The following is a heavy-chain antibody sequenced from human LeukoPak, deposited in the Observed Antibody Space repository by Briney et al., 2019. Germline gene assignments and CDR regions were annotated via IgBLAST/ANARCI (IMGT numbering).Heavy chain of an antibody. CDR1: GFTFSSYW. CDR3: ARASALATPPFAY. D-gene: IGHD5-12*01. V-gene: IGHV3-74*01. CDR2: INIDGSTS. J-gene: IGHJ4*02. Sequence: GGSLRLSCAASGFTFSSYWMHWVRQAPGKGLVWVSRINIDGSTSNYADSVKGRFTISRDNAKDAVYLQMSSLRVEDTAVYYCARASALATPPFAYWGQGTLVTVSS.